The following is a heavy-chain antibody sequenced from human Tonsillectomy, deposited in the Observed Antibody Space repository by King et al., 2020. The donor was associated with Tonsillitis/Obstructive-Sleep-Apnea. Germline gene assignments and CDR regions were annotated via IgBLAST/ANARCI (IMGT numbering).Heavy chain of an antibody. CDR1: GFTFSSYS. Sequence: VQLVESGGGLVKPGGSLRLSCAASGFTFSSYSMNWVRQAPGKGLEWVSSIDISSTYIFQADSVKGRFTISRDNAKNSLYLQMNSLRAEDTAIYYCARGLYCTRTNCLVRGYMDVWGKGTTVTVSS. V-gene: IGHV3-21*01. CDR3: ARGLYCTRTNCLVRGYMDV. CDR2: IDISSTYI. D-gene: IGHD2-2*01. J-gene: IGHJ6*03.